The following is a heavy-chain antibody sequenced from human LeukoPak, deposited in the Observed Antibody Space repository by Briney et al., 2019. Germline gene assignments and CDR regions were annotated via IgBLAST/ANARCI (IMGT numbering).Heavy chain of an antibody. CDR2: ISSSGSTI. V-gene: IGHV3-11*04. J-gene: IGHJ4*02. D-gene: IGHD6-13*01. Sequence: GGSLRLSCAASGFTFSDYYMSWIRQAPGKGLEWVSYISSSGSTIYYVDSVKVRFTISRDNAKHSLYLQMNSLPAEDTAVYYCARQGIAAAGTFDYWGQGTLVTVSS. CDR1: GFTFSDYY. CDR3: ARQGIAAAGTFDY.